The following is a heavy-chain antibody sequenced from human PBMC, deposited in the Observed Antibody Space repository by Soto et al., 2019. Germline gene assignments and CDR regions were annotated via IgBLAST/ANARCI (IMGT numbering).Heavy chain of an antibody. V-gene: IGHV3-23*01. CDR1: GGTCDIYA. Sequence: VRSLRLCCGASGGTCDIYAMTWVRQTPGKGLEWVAAISPNGNNVYYADSVTARFTISRDNFRNTVSLQMNSLRAEDTGVYFCAKGMCPQLLPNYSDDWGQGTMVTVSS. CDR3: AKGMCPQLLPNYSDD. CDR2: ISPNGNNV. D-gene: IGHD2-15*01. J-gene: IGHJ4*02.